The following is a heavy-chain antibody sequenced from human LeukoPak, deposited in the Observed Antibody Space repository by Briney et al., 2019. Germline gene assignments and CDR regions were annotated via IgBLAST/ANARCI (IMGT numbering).Heavy chain of an antibody. CDR2: INPNRGGT. J-gene: IGHJ4*02. V-gene: IGHV1-2*02. CDR3: ASGYRFRN. D-gene: IGHD5-18*01. Sequence: SGKVSCKASGYPFTDYYMHWVRQAPGQGLEWMGWINPNRGGTDYAQKFQGRVTMTRDTSISTAYMELSRLRYDDTAVYYCASGYRFRNWGQGTLVTVSS. CDR1: GYPFTDYY.